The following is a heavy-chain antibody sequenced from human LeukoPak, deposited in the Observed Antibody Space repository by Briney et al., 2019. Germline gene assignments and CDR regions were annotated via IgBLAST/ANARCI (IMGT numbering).Heavy chain of an antibody. J-gene: IGHJ4*02. CDR3: ARASGHIVETATMGSY. V-gene: IGHV3-21*01. D-gene: IGHD5-18*01. CDR2: ISSSSSSI. CDR1: GFTFNSYS. Sequence: PGGSLRLSCAASGFTFNSYSMNWVRQAPGKGLEWVSSISSSSSSIYYADSVKGRFTISRDNAKNSLYLQMNSLRAEDTAVYYCARASGHIVETATMGSYWGQGTLVTVSS.